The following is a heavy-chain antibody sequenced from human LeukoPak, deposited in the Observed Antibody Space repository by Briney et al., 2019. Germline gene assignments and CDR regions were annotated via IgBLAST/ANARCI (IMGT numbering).Heavy chain of an antibody. Sequence: ASVKVSCKVSGYSLSELFTHWVRQAPGKGLEWMGGFDPEDGEPMYAQKFQGRVTMTEDTSTDTAYMELRSLRSEDTAVNYCATEKDELLDSWGQGTLVTVSS. D-gene: IGHD1-1*01. V-gene: IGHV1-24*01. CDR2: FDPEDGEP. CDR3: ATEKDELLDS. CDR1: GYSLSELF. J-gene: IGHJ5*01.